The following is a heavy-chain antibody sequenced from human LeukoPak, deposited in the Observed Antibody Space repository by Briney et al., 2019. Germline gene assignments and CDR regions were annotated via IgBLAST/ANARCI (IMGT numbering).Heavy chain of an antibody. CDR3: ARHPHYDFWSGYPSHNWFDP. Sequence: PSETLSLTCAVYGGSFSGYYWSWIRQPPGKGLEWIGEINHSGSTNYNPSLKSRVTISVDTSKNQFSLKLSSVTAANTAVYYCARHPHYDFWSGYPSHNWFDPWGQGTLVTVSS. D-gene: IGHD3-3*01. CDR2: INHSGST. CDR1: GGSFSGYY. V-gene: IGHV4-34*01. J-gene: IGHJ5*02.